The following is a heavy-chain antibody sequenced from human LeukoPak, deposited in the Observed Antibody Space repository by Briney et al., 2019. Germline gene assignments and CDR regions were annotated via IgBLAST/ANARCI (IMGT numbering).Heavy chain of an antibody. CDR1: NESISSGDYY. V-gene: IGHV4-30-4*01. CDR3: VREILYCSGGSCYRGPFDN. D-gene: IGHD2-15*01. Sequence: SETLSLTCTVSNESISSGDYYWNWIRQPPGKGLEWIGYIFHRGGTSYNPSLKSRILFSVDTSQNQFSLKLNSVTAADTAVYYCVREILYCSGGSCYRGPFDNWGQGTLVTVSA. J-gene: IGHJ4*02. CDR2: IFHRGGT.